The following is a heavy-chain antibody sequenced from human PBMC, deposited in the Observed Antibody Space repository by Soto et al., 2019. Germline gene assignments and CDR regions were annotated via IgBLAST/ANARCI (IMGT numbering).Heavy chain of an antibody. D-gene: IGHD4-17*01. V-gene: IGHV1-18*04. CDR3: AMDYGDRPEYFKH. CDR2: ISPLKGRT. Sequence: QVQLVQSGPDLKRPGASMKVSCKASGYTFTXYGISWVRQAPGQGLEWMAWISPLKGRTQYSQKAQGRVTLSTDTSSNTAYMEMTTLRVDDTAVYYCAMDYGDRPEYFKHWGQGTLVTVS. CDR1: GYTFTXYG. J-gene: IGHJ1*01.